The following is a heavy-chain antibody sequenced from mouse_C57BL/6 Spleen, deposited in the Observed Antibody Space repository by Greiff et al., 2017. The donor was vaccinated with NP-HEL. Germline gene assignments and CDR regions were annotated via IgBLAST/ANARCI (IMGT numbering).Heavy chain of an antibody. V-gene: IGHV5-17*01. D-gene: IGHD2-3*01. Sequence: DVMLVESGGGLVKPGGSLKLSCAASGFTFSDYGMHWVRQAPEKGLEWVAYISSGSSTIYYADTVKGRFTISRDNAKNTLFLQMTSLRSEDTAMYYCARDGYYRGAWFAYWGQGTLVTVSA. CDR1: GFTFSDYG. CDR2: ISSGSSTI. J-gene: IGHJ3*01. CDR3: ARDGYYRGAWFAY.